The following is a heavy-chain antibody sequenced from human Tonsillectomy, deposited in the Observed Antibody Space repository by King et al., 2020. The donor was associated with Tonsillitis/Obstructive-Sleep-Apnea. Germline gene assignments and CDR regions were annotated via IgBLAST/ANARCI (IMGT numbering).Heavy chain of an antibody. CDR3: ARDQGLNYYDSNGYYFDAFDI. CDR1: GFTFSNYW. CDR2: IKQEGSEK. Sequence: VQLVESGGGLVQPGGSLRLSCAASGFTFSNYWMRWVRQAPGKGLEWVANIKQEGSEKYYVDSVKGRFTISRDNAKNSLYLQMNSLRAEDTAVYYCARDQGLNYYDSNGYYFDAFDIWGQGTMVTVSS. V-gene: IGHV3-7*03. J-gene: IGHJ3*02. D-gene: IGHD3-22*01.